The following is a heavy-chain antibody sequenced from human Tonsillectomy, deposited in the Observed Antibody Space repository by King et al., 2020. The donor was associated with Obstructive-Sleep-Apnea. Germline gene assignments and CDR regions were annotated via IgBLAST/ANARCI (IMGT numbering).Heavy chain of an antibody. D-gene: IGHD6-13*01. CDR2: TSYDGTNK. CDR3: ARGQQLLTRWSGYYFHY. V-gene: IGHV3-30-3*01. J-gene: IGHJ4*02. Sequence: HVQLVESGGGVVQPGGSLRLSCATSGFTFSDFTMHWVRQAPGKGLEWVAVTSYDGTNKYYADSVKGRFTISRDNSKNTLYLQMNSLRSDDTAVYYCARGQQLLTRWSGYYFHYWGQGTLVTVSS. CDR1: GFTFSDFT.